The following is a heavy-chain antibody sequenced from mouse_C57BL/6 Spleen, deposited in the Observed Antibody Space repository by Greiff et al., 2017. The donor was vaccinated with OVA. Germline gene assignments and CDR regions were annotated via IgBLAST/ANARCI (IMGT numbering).Heavy chain of an antibody. CDR1: GYTFTSYG. J-gene: IGHJ2*01. D-gene: IGHD2-3*01. CDR3: AREIYDGYLDY. CDR2: IYPGSGNT. V-gene: IGHV1-81*01. Sequence: QVQLQQSGAELARPGASVKLSCKASGYTFTSYGITWVKQRPGQGLEWIGEIYPGSGNTNYNEKFKGKATLTADKSSSTAYMELRSLTSEDAAVYFCAREIYDGYLDYWGQGTTLTVSS.